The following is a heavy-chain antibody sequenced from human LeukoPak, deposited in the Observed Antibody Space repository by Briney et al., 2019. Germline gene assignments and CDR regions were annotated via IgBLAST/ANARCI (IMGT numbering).Heavy chain of an antibody. CDR1: GGAIISDNFY. CDR2: INYSGTT. CDR3: GRLFDS. J-gene: IGHJ4*02. Sequence: PSETLSLTCTVSGGAIISDNFYWGWVRQPPGKGLEWVGSINYSGTTYYNPSLRSRVSISVDTSRTQFFLGLNSVTAADTAVYYCGRLFDSWGQGILVTVSS. V-gene: IGHV4-39*01.